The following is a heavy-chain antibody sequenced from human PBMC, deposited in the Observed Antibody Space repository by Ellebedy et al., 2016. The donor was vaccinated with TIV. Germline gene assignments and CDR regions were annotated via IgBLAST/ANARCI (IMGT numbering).Heavy chain of an antibody. D-gene: IGHD3/OR15-3a*01. Sequence: GGSLRLSXAASGFTFNRYWMHWVRQAPGKGLVWVSRIKSDGSGTTYADSVKGRFTISRDNAKNTMYLQMNSLRAEDTAVYYCARGTGSDQLRFGMDVWGQGTTVTVS. CDR1: GFTFNRYW. V-gene: IGHV3-74*01. CDR3: ARGTGSDQLRFGMDV. CDR2: IKSDGSGT. J-gene: IGHJ6*02.